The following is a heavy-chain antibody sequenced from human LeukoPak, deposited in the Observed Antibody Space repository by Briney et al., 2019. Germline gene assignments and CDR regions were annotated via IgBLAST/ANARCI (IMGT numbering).Heavy chain of an antibody. CDR3: AREGRYCNSTSCYNSYYYYYMDV. Sequence: TSETLSLTCTVSGGSISSGSYYWSWIRQPAGKGLEWIGRIYTSGSTNYNPSLKSRVTISVDTSKNQFSLKLSSVTAADTAVYYCAREGRYCNSTSCYNSYYYYYMDVWGKGTTVTISS. V-gene: IGHV4-61*02. J-gene: IGHJ6*03. CDR2: IYTSGST. D-gene: IGHD2-2*02. CDR1: GGSISSGSYY.